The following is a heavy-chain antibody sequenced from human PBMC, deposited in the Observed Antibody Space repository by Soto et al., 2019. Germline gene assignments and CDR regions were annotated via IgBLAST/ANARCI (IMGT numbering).Heavy chain of an antibody. D-gene: IGHD1-26*01. Sequence: APAEASSKACGDTFTSCGRCWVRQAPGQGLEWMGWISAYNGNTNYAQKLQGRVTMTTDTPTSTAYMELRSLRSDDTAVYYCAGGIVGALEYFQHWGQGTLVTISS. CDR3: AGGIVGALEYFQH. V-gene: IGHV1-18*01. CDR1: GDTFTSCG. CDR2: ISAYNGNT. J-gene: IGHJ1*01.